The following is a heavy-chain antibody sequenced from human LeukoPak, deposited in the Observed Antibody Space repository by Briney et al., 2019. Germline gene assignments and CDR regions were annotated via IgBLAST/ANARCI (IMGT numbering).Heavy chain of an antibody. CDR3: VRGQTLGDLSPHDY. V-gene: IGHV3-9*01. J-gene: IGHJ4*02. D-gene: IGHD3-16*02. CDR1: GFRFDDHA. Sequence: PGGSLRLSCAASGFRFDDHAMHWVRQVPGKGLEWVSGVNWNSSYIAYADSVRGRFTISRDNARDSCYLQMNGLRPEDTALYYCVRGQTLGDLSPHDYWGQGTLVTVSS. CDR2: VNWNSSYI.